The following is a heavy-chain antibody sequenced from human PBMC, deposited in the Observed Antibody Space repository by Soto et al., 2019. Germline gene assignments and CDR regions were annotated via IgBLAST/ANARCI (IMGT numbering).Heavy chain of an antibody. Sequence: SVKVSCKASGGTFSSYAISWVRQAPGQGLEWMGGIIPIFGTANYAQKFQGRVTITADESTSTAYMELSSLRSEDTAVYYCAIDGGDGLELYYGMDVWGQGTTVTVSS. CDR3: AIDGGDGLELYYGMDV. V-gene: IGHV1-69*13. D-gene: IGHD1-7*01. CDR1: GGTFSSYA. J-gene: IGHJ6*02. CDR2: IIPIFGTA.